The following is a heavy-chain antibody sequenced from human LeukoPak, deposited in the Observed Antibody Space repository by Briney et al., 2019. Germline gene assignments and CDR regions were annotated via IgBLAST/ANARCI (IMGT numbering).Heavy chain of an antibody. CDR2: IKQDGSEK. J-gene: IGHJ3*02. CDR3: VSSSVWSGYKTNAFDI. V-gene: IGHV3-7*01. CDR1: GFTFSSYW. D-gene: IGHD3-3*01. Sequence: GGSLRLSCAASGFTFSSYWMSWVRQAPGKGLECVANIKQDGSEKYYVDSVKGRFTISRDNAKNSLYLQMNSLRAEDTAVYYCVSSSVWSGYKTNAFDIWGQGTMVTVSS.